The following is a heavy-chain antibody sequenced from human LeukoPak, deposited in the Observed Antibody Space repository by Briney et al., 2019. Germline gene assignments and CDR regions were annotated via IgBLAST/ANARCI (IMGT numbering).Heavy chain of an antibody. Sequence: ASVKVSCKASGYTFTSYAMHWVRQAPGQRLEWMGWINAGNGNTKYSQKFQGRVTITRDTSASTAYMELSSLRSEDTAVYYCARGWFDWLPSFSHGMDVWGQGTTVTVSS. J-gene: IGHJ6*02. V-gene: IGHV1-3*01. CDR1: GYTFTSYA. CDR2: INAGNGNT. D-gene: IGHD3-9*01. CDR3: ARGWFDWLPSFSHGMDV.